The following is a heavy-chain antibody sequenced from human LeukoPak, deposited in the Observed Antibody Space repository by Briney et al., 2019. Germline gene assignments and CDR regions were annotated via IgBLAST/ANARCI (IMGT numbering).Heavy chain of an antibody. J-gene: IGHJ6*03. CDR1: GYSFTSYW. D-gene: IGHD3-22*01. CDR3: ARHCTGYYDSSGYPNYYYYYYYMDV. V-gene: IGHV5-51*01. Sequence: PGESLKISCKGSGYSFTSYWIGWVRQMPGKGLEWMGIIYPGDSDTRYSPSFQGQVTISADKSISTAYLQWSSLKASDTAMYYCARHCTGYYDSSGYPNYYYYYYYMDVWGKGTTVTVSS. CDR2: IYPGDSDT.